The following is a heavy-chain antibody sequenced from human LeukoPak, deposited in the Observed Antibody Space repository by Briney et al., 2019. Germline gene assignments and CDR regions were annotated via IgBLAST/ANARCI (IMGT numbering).Heavy chain of an antibody. J-gene: IGHJ4*02. CDR1: GYSFTSYW. V-gene: IGHV5-51*01. Sequence: GESLKISGKGSGYSFTSYWIGWVRQMPGKGLEWMGIIYPSNSDTRYSPSFQGQVTISTDKAISTAYLQWSSLKASDTAMYYCARDIYYDSGKGIDYWGQGTLVTVSS. D-gene: IGHD3-10*01. CDR2: IYPSNSDT. CDR3: ARDIYYDSGKGIDY.